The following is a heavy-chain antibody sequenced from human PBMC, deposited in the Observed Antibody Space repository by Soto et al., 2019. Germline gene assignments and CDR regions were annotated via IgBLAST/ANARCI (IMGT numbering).Heavy chain of an antibody. J-gene: IGHJ6*02. V-gene: IGHV3-30-3*01. D-gene: IGHD2-21*02. CDR1: AFTFSSYA. Sequence: GGSLRLSCAPSAFTFSSYAMHWVRQAAGKGMEWVAVISYDGSNKYYADSVKGRFTISRDNSKNTLYLQMNSLRAEDTAVYYCARVDDIGDRYYCYGRHGGDQGTTVTVA. CDR2: ISYDGSNK. CDR3: ARVDDIGDRYYCYGRHG.